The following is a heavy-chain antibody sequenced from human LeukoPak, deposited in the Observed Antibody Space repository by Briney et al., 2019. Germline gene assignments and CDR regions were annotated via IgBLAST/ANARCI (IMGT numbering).Heavy chain of an antibody. D-gene: IGHD4-23*01. Sequence: GGSLRLSCAASGFTFSTYSMKWVRQAPGKGLECVSYISYSSSPIYYADSVKGRFTISRDNAKDSLYLQMNSLRAEDTAVYYCARAVGNHFDYWGQGTLVTVSS. J-gene: IGHJ4*02. CDR2: ISYSSSPI. CDR3: ARAVGNHFDY. V-gene: IGHV3-48*01. CDR1: GFTFSTYS.